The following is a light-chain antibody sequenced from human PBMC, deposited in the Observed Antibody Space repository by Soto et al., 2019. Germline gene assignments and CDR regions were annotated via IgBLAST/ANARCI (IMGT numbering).Light chain of an antibody. V-gene: IGKV3-20*01. CDR1: QSVSSSY. CDR2: GAS. Sequence: EIVLTQSPGTLSLSPGERATLSCRASQSVSSSYLAWYQQKPGPAPRLLIYGASSRATGIPDRFSGSGSRTYFTITISRLEPEDFAVYYCQQYGSSPPTTFGQGTKLEIK. J-gene: IGKJ2*01. CDR3: QQYGSSPPTT.